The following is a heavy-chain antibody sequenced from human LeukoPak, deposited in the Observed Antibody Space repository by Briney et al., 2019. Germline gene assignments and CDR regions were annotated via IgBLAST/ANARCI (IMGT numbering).Heavy chain of an antibody. CDR2: INPSGGST. Sequence: ASVTVSCKASGYTFTSYYMHWVRQAPGQGLEWMGIINPSGGSTSYAQKFQGRVTMTRDTSTSTVYMELSSLRSEDTAVYYCARLGLRFLEWSRNWFDPWGQGTLVTVSS. V-gene: IGHV1-46*01. J-gene: IGHJ5*02. CDR1: GYTFTSYY. D-gene: IGHD3-3*01. CDR3: ARLGLRFLEWSRNWFDP.